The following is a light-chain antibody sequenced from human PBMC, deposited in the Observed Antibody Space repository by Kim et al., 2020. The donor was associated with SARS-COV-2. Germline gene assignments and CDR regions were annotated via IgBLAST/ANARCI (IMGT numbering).Light chain of an antibody. V-gene: IGLV2-8*01. J-gene: IGLJ1*01. CDR3: TSYAGSNNLDV. CDR2: EVN. CDR1: SSDIGAYKY. Sequence: QSVTISGTGTSSDIGAYKYVSWYQQHPGKAPKLMIYEVNRRPSGVPDRFSGSKSGNTASLTVSGLQAEDEADYYCTSYAGSNNLDVFGTGTQLTVL.